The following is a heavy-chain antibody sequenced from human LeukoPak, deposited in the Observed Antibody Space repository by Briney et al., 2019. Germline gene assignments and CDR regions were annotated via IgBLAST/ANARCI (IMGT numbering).Heavy chain of an antibody. V-gene: IGHV4-39*01. CDR3: ARSYYDFWSGYLV. CDR1: GGSISSSSYY. CDR2: IYYSGST. Sequence: PSETLSLTCTVSGGSISSSSYYWGWIRQSPGKGLEWIGSIYYSGSTYYNPSLKSRVTISVDTSKNQFSLKLSSVTAADTAVYYCARSYYDFWSGYLVWGQGTLVTVSS. D-gene: IGHD3-3*01. J-gene: IGHJ4*02.